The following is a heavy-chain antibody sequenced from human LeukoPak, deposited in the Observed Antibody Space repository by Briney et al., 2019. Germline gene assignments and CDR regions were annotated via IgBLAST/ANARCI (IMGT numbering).Heavy chain of an antibody. CDR3: ARVSPFYYDSSGYPDY. CDR2: IYHSGST. CDR1: CYSISSGYY. J-gene: IGHJ4*02. V-gene: IGHV4-38-2*01. D-gene: IGHD3-22*01. Sequence: PSETLSLTCAVPCYSISSGYYWGWIRQPPGKGLEWIGSIYHSGSTYYNPSLKSRVTISVDTSKNQFSLKLSSVTAADTAVYYCARVSPFYYDSSGYPDYWGQGTLVTVSS.